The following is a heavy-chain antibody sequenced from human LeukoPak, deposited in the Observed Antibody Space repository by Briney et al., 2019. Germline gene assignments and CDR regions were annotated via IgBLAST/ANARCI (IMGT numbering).Heavy chain of an antibody. Sequence: SETLSLTCTVSGGSISSGGYYWSWIRQHPGQGLEWIGYIYYSGSTYYNPSLKSRVTISVDTSKNQFSLKLSSVTAADTAVYYCARGDYAAWFDPWGQGTLVTVSS. V-gene: IGHV4-31*03. D-gene: IGHD4-17*01. CDR1: GGSISSGGYY. CDR3: ARGDYAAWFDP. CDR2: IYYSGST. J-gene: IGHJ5*02.